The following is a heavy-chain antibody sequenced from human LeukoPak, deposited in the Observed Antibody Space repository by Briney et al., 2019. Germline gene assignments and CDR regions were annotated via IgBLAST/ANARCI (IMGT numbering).Heavy chain of an antibody. J-gene: IGHJ3*02. CDR1: GGSISSYY. CDR2: IYYSGRT. D-gene: IGHD7-27*01. V-gene: IGHV4-59*01. Sequence: SETLSLTCSVSGGSISSYYWSWIPQPPGKGLEWIGYIYYSGRTNYNPSLKSRVTISVDTSKNQFSLKLSSVTAADTAVYYCARTQTGFDAFDIWGQGTMVTVSS. CDR3: ARTQTGFDAFDI.